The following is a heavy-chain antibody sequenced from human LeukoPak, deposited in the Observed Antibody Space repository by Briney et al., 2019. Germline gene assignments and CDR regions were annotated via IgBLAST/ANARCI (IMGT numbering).Heavy chain of an antibody. Sequence: SETLSLTCTVSGGSISSYYWSWIRQPPGKGLEWIGYIYYSGTTNYNPSLKSRVTISVDTSKNQFSLKLSSVTATDTAVYYCARGVYIAAAQYGYWGQGTLVTVSS. D-gene: IGHD6-13*01. CDR3: ARGVYIAAAQYGY. CDR1: GGSISSYY. CDR2: IYYSGTT. V-gene: IGHV4-59*01. J-gene: IGHJ4*02.